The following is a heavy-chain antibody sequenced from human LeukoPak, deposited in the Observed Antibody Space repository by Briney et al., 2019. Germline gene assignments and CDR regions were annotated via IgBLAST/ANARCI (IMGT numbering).Heavy chain of an antibody. D-gene: IGHD6-13*01. CDR3: ARDGFSSSWYGRALDY. J-gene: IGHJ4*02. CDR2: IWYDESNK. Sequence: SLRLSCAASGFSSYGMHWVRQAPGKGLEWVAVIWYDESNKYYADSVKGRFTISRDNSRNTLYLQMNSLRAEDAAVYYCARDGFSSSWYGRALDYWGQGTLVTVSS. V-gene: IGHV3-33*01. CDR1: GFSSYG.